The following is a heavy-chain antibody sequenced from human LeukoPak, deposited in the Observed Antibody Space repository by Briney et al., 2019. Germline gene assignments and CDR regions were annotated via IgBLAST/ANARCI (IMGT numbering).Heavy chain of an antibody. J-gene: IGHJ4*02. CDR2: INPKSGGT. D-gene: IGHD5-12*01. V-gene: IGHV1-2*02. CDR3: ASVTLSAYDGDY. Sequence: ASVKVSCKASGYTFTGYYMHWVRQAPGQGLEWMGWINPKSGGTNYAQKFQGRVTMTRDTSISTAYMELSRLRSDDTAVYYCASVTLSAYDGDYQGQGTLVTVSS. CDR1: GYTFTGYY.